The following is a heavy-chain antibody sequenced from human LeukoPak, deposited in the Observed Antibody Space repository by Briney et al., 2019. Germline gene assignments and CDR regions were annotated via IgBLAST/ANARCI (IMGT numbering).Heavy chain of an antibody. CDR3: ASPGGSSFGELGS. CDR2: INPSGGST. Sequence: ASVKVSCKASGYTFTSYGISWVRQAPGQGLEWMGIINPSGGSTSYAQKFQGRVTMTRDMSTSTVYMELSSLRSEDTAVYYCASPGGSSFGELGSWGQGTLVTVSS. V-gene: IGHV1-46*01. J-gene: IGHJ5*02. D-gene: IGHD3-10*01. CDR1: GYTFTSYG.